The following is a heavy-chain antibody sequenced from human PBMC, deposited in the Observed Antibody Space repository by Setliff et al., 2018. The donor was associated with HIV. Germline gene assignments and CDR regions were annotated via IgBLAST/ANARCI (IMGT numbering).Heavy chain of an antibody. D-gene: IGHD6-13*01. J-gene: IGHJ6*03. V-gene: IGHV1-18*01. Sequence: SVKVSCTASGYTLTSYGISWVRQAPGQGLEWMGWISAYNGNTNYAQKLQGRVTMTTDTSTSTAYMELRSLRSDDTAVYYCARVGGSSSWSYYYYYMDVWGKGTTVTVSS. CDR1: GYTLTSYG. CDR3: ARVGGSSSWSYYYYYMDV. CDR2: ISAYNGNT.